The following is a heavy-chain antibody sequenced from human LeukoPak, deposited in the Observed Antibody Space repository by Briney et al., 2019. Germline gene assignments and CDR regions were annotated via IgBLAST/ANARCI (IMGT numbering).Heavy chain of an antibody. Sequence: GRSLRLSCAASGFTFSSYAMHWVRQAPGKGLEWVAVISYDGSNKYYADSVKGRFTISRDNSKNTLYLQMNSLRAEDTAVYYCARASSMVRGVIFFWRPDEDAFDIWAKGQWSPSLQ. J-gene: IGHJ3*02. V-gene: IGHV3-30-3*01. CDR1: GFTFSSYA. CDR3: ARASSMVRGVIFFWRPDEDAFDI. CDR2: ISYDGSNK. D-gene: IGHD3-10*01.